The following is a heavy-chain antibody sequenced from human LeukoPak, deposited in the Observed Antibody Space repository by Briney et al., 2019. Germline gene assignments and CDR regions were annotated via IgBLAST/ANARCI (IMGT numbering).Heavy chain of an antibody. CDR3: ARAGYCSGGSRLVEAFDI. Sequence: AASVKVSCKASGYTFTSYGISWVRQAPGQGLEWMGWISAYNGNTNYAQKLQGRVTLTTDTSTSTAYMELRSLRSDDTAVYYCARAGYCSGGSRLVEAFDIWGQGTMVTVSS. V-gene: IGHV1-18*01. J-gene: IGHJ3*02. CDR1: GYTFTSYG. D-gene: IGHD2-15*01. CDR2: ISAYNGNT.